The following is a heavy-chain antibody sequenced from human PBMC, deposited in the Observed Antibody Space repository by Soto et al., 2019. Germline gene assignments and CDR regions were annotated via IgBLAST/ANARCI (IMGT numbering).Heavy chain of an antibody. J-gene: IGHJ4*02. D-gene: IGHD4-17*01. V-gene: IGHV3-33*01. CDR3: ARDSPYGDYFDY. CDR1: GFTFSSYG. Sequence: LRLSCAASGFTFSSYGMHWVRQAPGKGLEWVAVIWYDGSNKYYADSVKGRFTISRDNSKNTLYLQMNSLRAEDTAVYYCARDSPYGDYFDYWGQGTLVTVSS. CDR2: IWYDGSNK.